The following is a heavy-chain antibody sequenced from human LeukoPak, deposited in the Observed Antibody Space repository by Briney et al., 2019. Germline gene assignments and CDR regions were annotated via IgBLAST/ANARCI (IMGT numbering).Heavy chain of an antibody. CDR3: AGGYSYDSGIDY. CDR1: GGTFSSYA. D-gene: IGHD5-18*01. CDR2: IIPILGIA. Sequence: GASVKVSCKASGGTFSSYAISWVRQAPGQGLEWMGRIIPILGIANYAQKFQGRVTITADKSTSTAYMELSSLRSEDTAVYYCAGGYSYDSGIDYWGQGTLVTVSS. V-gene: IGHV1-69*04. J-gene: IGHJ4*02.